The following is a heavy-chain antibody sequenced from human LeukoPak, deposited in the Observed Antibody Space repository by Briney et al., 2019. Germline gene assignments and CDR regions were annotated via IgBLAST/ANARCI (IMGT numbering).Heavy chain of an antibody. Sequence: GASVKVSCKASGGTFSSYAISWVRQAPGQGLEWMGGIIPIFGTANYAQKFQGRVTITADESTSTAYMELSSLRSEDTAVYYCASGHWAVAGFIVRSVQFDYWGQGTLVTVSS. V-gene: IGHV1-69*13. D-gene: IGHD6-19*01. CDR3: ASGHWAVAGFIVRSVQFDY. CDR1: GGTFSSYA. CDR2: IIPIFGTA. J-gene: IGHJ4*02.